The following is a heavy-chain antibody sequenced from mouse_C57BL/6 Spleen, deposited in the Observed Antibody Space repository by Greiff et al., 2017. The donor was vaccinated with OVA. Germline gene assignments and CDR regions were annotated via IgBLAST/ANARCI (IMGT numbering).Heavy chain of an antibody. CDR2: INPSTGGT. V-gene: IGHV1-42*01. D-gene: IGHD1-1*01. J-gene: IGHJ2*01. CDR3: ARYYCGSSSYFDY. Sequence: EVKVEESGPELVKPGASVKISCKASGYSFTGYYMNWVKQSPEKSLEWIGEINPSTGGTTYNPKFKAKATLTVDKSSSTAYMQLKSLTSEDSAVYYCARYYCGSSSYFDYWGQGTTLTVSS. CDR1: GYSFTGYY.